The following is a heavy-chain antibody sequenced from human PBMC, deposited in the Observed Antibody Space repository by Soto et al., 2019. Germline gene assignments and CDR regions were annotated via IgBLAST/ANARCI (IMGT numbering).Heavy chain of an antibody. Sequence: QVQLQQWGAGLLKPSETLSLTCAVYGGSVSSGSYYWSWIRQPPGKGLEWIGEMSHSGGTHFNPSLKSRVTISVDTSKNQFSLKMSFVTAADTALYYCALVERGTATIVVDAFDIWGPGTMVTVSS. D-gene: IGHD1-1*01. CDR2: MSHSGGT. CDR3: ALVERGTATIVVDAFDI. J-gene: IGHJ3*02. V-gene: IGHV4-34*01. CDR1: GGSVSSGSYY.